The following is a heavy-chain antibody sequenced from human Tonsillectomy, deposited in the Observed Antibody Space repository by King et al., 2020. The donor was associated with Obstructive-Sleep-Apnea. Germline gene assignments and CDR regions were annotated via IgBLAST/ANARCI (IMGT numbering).Heavy chain of an antibody. CDR1: GYTFTSYA. J-gene: IGHJ3*02. CDR2: ISAGNGNT. D-gene: IGHD2-15*01. V-gene: IGHV1-3*01. Sequence: QLVQSGAEVKKPGASLKISCKASGYTFTSYAMHWVRQAPGQRLEWMGRISAGNGNTKYSQKFQGRVTITRDTSASTAYMELTSRSSEDAAVYYCARVGAFCSDGFRRTCHDACDIWGQGTMVTVAS. CDR3: ARVGAFCSDGFRRTCHDACDI.